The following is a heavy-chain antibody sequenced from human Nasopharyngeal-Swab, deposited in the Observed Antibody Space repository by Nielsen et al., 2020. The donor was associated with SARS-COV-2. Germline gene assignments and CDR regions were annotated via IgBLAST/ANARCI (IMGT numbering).Heavy chain of an antibody. CDR2: INHSGST. CDR1: GGSFSGYY. V-gene: IGHV4-34*01. Sequence: SETLSLTCAVYGGSFSGYYWSWIRQPPGKGLEWIGEINHSGSTNYNPSLKSRVTISVDTSKNQFSLKLSSVTAVDTAVYYCARQGFVLYFDYWGQGTLVTVSS. CDR3: ARQGFVLYFDY. D-gene: IGHD2-8*01. J-gene: IGHJ4*02.